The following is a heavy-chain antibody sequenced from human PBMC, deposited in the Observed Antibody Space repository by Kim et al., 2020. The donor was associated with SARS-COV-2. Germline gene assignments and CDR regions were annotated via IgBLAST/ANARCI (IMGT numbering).Heavy chain of an antibody. CDR1: GGSISSSNW. J-gene: IGHJ5*02. V-gene: IGHV4-4*02. Sequence: SETLSLTCAVSGGSISSSNWWSWVRQPPGKGLEWIGEIYHSGSTNYNPSLKSRVTISVDKSKNQFSLKLSSVTAADTAVYYCAKGGGYSGYDGPNWFDPWGQGTLVTVSS. CDR2: IYHSGST. D-gene: IGHD5-12*01. CDR3: AKGGGYSGYDGPNWFDP.